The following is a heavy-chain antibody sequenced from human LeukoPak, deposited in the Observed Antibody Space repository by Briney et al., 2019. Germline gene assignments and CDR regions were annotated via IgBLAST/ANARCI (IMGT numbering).Heavy chain of an antibody. CDR2: INPNSGGT. D-gene: IGHD2-2*02. CDR3: ARDRSKYQLLYSWFDP. V-gene: IGHV1-2*02. Sequence: ASXXVSCKASGYTFTGYYMHWVRQAPGQGLGWMGWINPNSGGTNYAQKFQGRVTMTRDTSISTAYMELSRLRSDDTAVYYCARDRSKYQLLYSWFDPWGQGTLVTVSS. J-gene: IGHJ5*02. CDR1: GYTFTGYY.